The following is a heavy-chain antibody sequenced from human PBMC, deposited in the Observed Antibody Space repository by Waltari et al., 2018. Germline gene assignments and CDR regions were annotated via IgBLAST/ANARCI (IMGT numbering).Heavy chain of an antibody. D-gene: IGHD3-22*01. V-gene: IGHV3-49*03. Sequence: EVQLVESGGGLVQPGRSLRLSCTASGFIFGDYAMSWFRRAPGKGLEWVGFIRGTPYGGKTEYAASVKGRFIISRDDSKAIAHLQLSSLKTEDTAVYYCARGVSGYSSYFDYWGQGTLVTVSS. CDR1: GFIFGDYA. CDR3: ARGVSGYSSYFDY. CDR2: IRGTPYGGKT. J-gene: IGHJ4*02.